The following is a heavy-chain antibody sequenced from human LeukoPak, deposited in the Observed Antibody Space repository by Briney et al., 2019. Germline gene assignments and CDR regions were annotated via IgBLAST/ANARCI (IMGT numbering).Heavy chain of an antibody. J-gene: IGHJ4*02. CDR1: GFSFSTYA. V-gene: IGHV3-23*01. CDR3: ARIGGDGSGYDLDY. CDR2: VNGVGDDT. D-gene: IGHD5-12*01. Sequence: GGSLRLSCAASGFSFSTYAMGWVRQAPGKGLEWVSSVNGVGDDTYYADSVKGRFTISRDNSKNTLYLQMNSLRAEDTAVYYCARIGGDGSGYDLDYWGQGTLVTVSS.